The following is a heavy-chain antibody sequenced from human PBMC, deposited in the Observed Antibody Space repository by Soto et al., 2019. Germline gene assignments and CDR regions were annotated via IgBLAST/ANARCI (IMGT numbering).Heavy chain of an antibody. J-gene: IGHJ4*02. CDR3: ARWSYIDY. CDR2: ISGSDGKT. D-gene: IGHD3-3*01. V-gene: IGHV3-23*01. CDR1: GFTFSSYA. Sequence: RLSCAASGFTFSSYALSWVRQAPGKGLEWVSTISGSDGKTFYADSVKGRFSISRDTSQNTLYLQMNSLRADDTAIYYCARWSYIDYWGQGTRVTVSS.